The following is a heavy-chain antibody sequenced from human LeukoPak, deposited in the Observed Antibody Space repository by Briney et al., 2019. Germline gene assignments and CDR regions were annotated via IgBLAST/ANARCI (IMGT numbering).Heavy chain of an antibody. CDR1: GGSISSSSHY. Sequence: PSETLSLTCSVSGGSISSSSHYWSWIRQPPGKGLEWIGYIYYSGSTNYNPSLKSRVTISVDTSKNQFSLKLSSVTAADTAVYYCARAHSSGRTFDYWGQGTLVTVSS. D-gene: IGHD3-22*01. CDR2: IYYSGST. J-gene: IGHJ4*02. CDR3: ARAHSSGRTFDY. V-gene: IGHV4-61*01.